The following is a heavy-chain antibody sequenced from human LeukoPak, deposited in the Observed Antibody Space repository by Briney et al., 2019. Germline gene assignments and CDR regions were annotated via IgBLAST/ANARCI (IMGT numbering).Heavy chain of an antibody. Sequence: KPSETLSLTCAVSGGSISSGGYSWSWTRQPPGKGLEWIGYIYQNGNTYYNPSLKSRVTISVDRSKNQFSLNLSSVTAADTAVYYCGRGGIAAAASGIDYWGQGTLVAVSS. CDR2: IYQNGNT. D-gene: IGHD6-13*01. CDR3: GRGGIAAAASGIDY. CDR1: GGSISSGGYS. V-gene: IGHV4-30-2*01. J-gene: IGHJ4*02.